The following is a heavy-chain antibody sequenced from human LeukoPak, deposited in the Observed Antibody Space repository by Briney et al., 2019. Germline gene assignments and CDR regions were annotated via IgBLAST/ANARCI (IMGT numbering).Heavy chain of an antibody. D-gene: IGHD3-10*01. J-gene: IGHJ4*02. Sequence: SETLSLTCTVSGGSISSGGYYWSWLRQHPGKGLEWIGYIYYSGSTYYNPSLKSRVTISVNTSKNQFSLKLSSVTAADTAVYYCARDSSGGYVYWGQGTLVTVSS. CDR3: ARDSSGGYVY. V-gene: IGHV4-31*03. CDR1: GGSISSGGYY. CDR2: IYYSGST.